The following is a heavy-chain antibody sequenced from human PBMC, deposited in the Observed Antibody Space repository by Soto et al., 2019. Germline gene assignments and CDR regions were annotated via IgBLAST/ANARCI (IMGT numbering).Heavy chain of an antibody. J-gene: IGHJ1*01. D-gene: IGHD5-12*01. Sequence: EVQLVESGGGLVQPGGSLRLSCAASGFSFNNYWMFWVRQPPGKGLVWVSHINSDGSTRTYADSVKGRFTISRDNAKNTLNLQMNSLGAEDTALYYCVGVRRDGYKYWGQGTLVTVSS. CDR2: INSDGSTR. CDR3: VGVRRDGYKY. V-gene: IGHV3-74*02. CDR1: GFSFNNYW.